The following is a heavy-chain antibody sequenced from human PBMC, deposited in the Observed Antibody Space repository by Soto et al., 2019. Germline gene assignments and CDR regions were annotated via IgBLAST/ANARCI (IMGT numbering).Heavy chain of an antibody. CDR3: ARQEPDIVVAPALSPGMDV. J-gene: IGHJ6*02. D-gene: IGHD2-2*01. CDR1: GLTFSSYA. Sequence: XVALSLSFTASGLTFSSYAMHWVRQAPGKGLEWVAVISYDVSNKYYSASVKGRFTISRDNSKNTLYLQMNSLRAEDTAVYYCARQEPDIVVAPALSPGMDVWGQGTTVTVSS. CDR2: ISYDVSNK. V-gene: IGHV3-30-3*01.